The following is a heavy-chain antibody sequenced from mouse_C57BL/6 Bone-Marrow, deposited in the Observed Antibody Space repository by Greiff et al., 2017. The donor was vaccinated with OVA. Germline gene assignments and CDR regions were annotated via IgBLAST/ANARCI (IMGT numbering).Heavy chain of an antibody. Sequence: QVQLQQSGAELMKPGASVKLSCKATGYTFTGYWIEWVKQRPGHGLEWIGEILPGSGSTNYNEKFKGKATFTADTSSNTAYMQLSSLTTEDSAIYYCAREGPYYYGSSLRGNYFDYWGQGTTLTVSS. CDR1: GYTFTGYW. D-gene: IGHD1-1*01. J-gene: IGHJ2*01. V-gene: IGHV1-9*01. CDR3: AREGPYYYGSSLRGNYFDY. CDR2: ILPGSGST.